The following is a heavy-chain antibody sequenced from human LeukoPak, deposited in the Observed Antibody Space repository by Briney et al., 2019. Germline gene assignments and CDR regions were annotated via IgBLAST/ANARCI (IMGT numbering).Heavy chain of an antibody. D-gene: IGHD3-16*02. J-gene: IGHJ4*02. V-gene: IGHV3-23*01. Sequence: PGGSLRLSCAASGFTFSSYAMSWVRQAPGKGLEWVSAISGSGGSTYYADSVKGRFTISRDNSKNTLYLQMNSLRAEDTAVYYCAKDLNDYVWGSYRPFDYWGQGTLVTVSS. CDR3: AKDLNDYVWGSYRPFDY. CDR2: ISGSGGST. CDR1: GFTFSSYA.